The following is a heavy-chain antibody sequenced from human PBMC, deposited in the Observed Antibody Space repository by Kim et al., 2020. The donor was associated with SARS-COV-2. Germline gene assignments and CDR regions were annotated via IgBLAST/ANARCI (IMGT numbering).Heavy chain of an antibody. CDR3: ARGGGDYDSSGYYYYYYGMDV. J-gene: IGHJ6*02. CDR2: ISSSSSTI. D-gene: IGHD3-22*01. CDR1: GFTFSSYS. Sequence: GGSLRLSCAASGFTFSSYSMNWVRQAPGKGLEWVSYISSSSSTIYYADSVKGRFTISRDNAKNSLYLQMNSLRAEDTAVYYCARGGGDYDSSGYYYYYYGMDVWGQGTTVTVSS. V-gene: IGHV3-48*04.